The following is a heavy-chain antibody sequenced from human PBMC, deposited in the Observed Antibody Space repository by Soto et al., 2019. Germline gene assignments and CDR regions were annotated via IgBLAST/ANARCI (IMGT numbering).Heavy chain of an antibody. Sequence: KPSETLSLTCTVSGVSINTNNYYRGWVRQPPGKGLEWIGNIFYSGSTFYNPSLRSRLTISVDTSKNQFSLRLNSVTAADAAVYYCAGFVVPASRNTGFDYWGQGTLVTVSS. J-gene: IGHJ4*02. CDR1: GVSINTNNYY. V-gene: IGHV4-39*01. CDR2: IFYSGST. D-gene: IGHD2-15*01. CDR3: AGFVVPASRNTGFDY.